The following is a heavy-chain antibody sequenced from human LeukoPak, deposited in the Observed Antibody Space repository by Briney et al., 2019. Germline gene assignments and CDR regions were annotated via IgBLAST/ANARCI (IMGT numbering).Heavy chain of an antibody. J-gene: IGHJ4*02. CDR1: GFTFSSYG. CDR2: IWYDGSNK. V-gene: IGHV3-33*06. D-gene: IGHD1-7*01. Sequence: GRSLRLSRAASGFTFSSYGMHWVRQAPGKGLEWVAVIWYDGSNKYYADSVKGRFTISRDNSKNTLYLQMNSLRAEDTAVYYCAKGYNWNYEATFNYWGQGTLVTVSS. CDR3: AKGYNWNYEATFNY.